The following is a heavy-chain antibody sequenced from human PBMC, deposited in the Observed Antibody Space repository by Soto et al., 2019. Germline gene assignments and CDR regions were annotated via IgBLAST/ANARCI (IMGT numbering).Heavy chain of an antibody. J-gene: IGHJ6*02. D-gene: IGHD3-9*01. CDR1: GFTVGSNY. CDR3: ARSTYYDILTGSYYYYAMDV. CDR2: IYSEGTP. V-gene: IGHV3-53*01. Sequence: EVQLVESGGGLTQPGVSLRLSCAASGFTVGSNYMSWVRQAPWKGLEWVSVIYSEGTPYYADSVKGRFTISRKNSNNTLYLHKNNLRAEDTAVYYCARSTYYDILTGSYYYYAMDVWGQGTTVTVSS.